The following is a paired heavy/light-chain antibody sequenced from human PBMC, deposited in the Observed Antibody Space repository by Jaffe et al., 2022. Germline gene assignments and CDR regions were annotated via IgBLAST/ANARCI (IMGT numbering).Light chain of an antibody. CDR3: QQYNHYWT. J-gene: IGKJ1*01. CDR1: QSISSW. Sequence: DIQMTQSPSTLSASVGDRVTITCRASQSISSWLAWYQQKPGKAPKLLIYEAFTLESGVPSRFSGSGSGTEFTLTISSLQPDDFATYYCQQYNHYWTFGQGTKVEIK. V-gene: IGKV1-5*03. CDR2: EAF.
Heavy chain of an antibody. V-gene: IGHV3-23*05. CDR1: GFTFSNYA. CDR3: SKAPGSNQRPDY. J-gene: IGHJ4*02. D-gene: IGHD2-2*01. Sequence: EVQLLESGGGLVQPGGSLRLSCAASGFTFSNYAMSWVRQAPGKGLEWVSSIFSSGINTYYADSVKGRFTISRDNSKNTLYLQMNSLRAEDTAVYYCSKAPGSNQRPDYWGQGTLVTVSS. CDR2: IFSSGINT.